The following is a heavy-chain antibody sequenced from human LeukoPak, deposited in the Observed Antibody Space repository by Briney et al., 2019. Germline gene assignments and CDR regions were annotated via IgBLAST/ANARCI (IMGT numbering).Heavy chain of an antibody. J-gene: IGHJ4*02. D-gene: IGHD4-17*01. Sequence: GGSLRLSRAASGFTLSSYVMSWVRQAPGKGLEWVSVIGRSGHFTNYADSVKGRFTISRDNSKDTLSLQMSSLRAEDTAIYYCAKDRDDSGDYVFDHWGQGILVTVSS. CDR1: GFTLSSYV. CDR3: AKDRDDSGDYVFDH. CDR2: IGRSGHFT. V-gene: IGHV3-23*01.